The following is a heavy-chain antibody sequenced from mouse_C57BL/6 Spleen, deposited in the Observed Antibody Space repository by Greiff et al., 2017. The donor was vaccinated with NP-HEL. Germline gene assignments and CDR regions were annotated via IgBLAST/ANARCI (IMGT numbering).Heavy chain of an antibody. Sequence: EGKRLESGGGWGRQGVSMKLSCAASGFTFSDAWMDWVRQSPEKGLEWVAEIRNKANNHATYYAESVKGRFTISRDDSKSSVYLQMTRGRDEETCRWDWEGDGRETVVDPYWYFDGWVAGSAGTVCS. V-gene: IGHV6-6*01. CDR2: IRNKANNHAT. CDR1: GFTFSDAW. J-gene: IGHJ1*01. D-gene: IGHD1-1*01. CDR3: EGDGRETVVDPYWYFDG.